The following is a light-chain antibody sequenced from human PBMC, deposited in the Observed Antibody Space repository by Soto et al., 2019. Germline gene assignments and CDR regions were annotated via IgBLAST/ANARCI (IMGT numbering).Light chain of an antibody. CDR3: QQYSTFPRT. Sequence: EIMLTQSPGTLSSSPGERATLSCRASQSVSSSYLAWYQQKPGQAPRLLIYGASSRATGIPDRFSGSGSGTEFTLTITNLQPDDFATFYCQQYSTFPRTFGLGTKVDIK. CDR2: GAS. V-gene: IGKV3-20*01. J-gene: IGKJ1*01. CDR1: QSVSSSY.